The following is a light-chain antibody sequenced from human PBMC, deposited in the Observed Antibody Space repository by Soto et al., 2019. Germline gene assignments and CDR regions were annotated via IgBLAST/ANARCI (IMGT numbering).Light chain of an antibody. CDR2: DVS. Sequence: QSALTQPASVSGSPGQSITISCTGTSSDVGGYNYVSWYQQHPGKAPKLMIYDVSNRPSGVSNRFSGSKSGNTASLTISGLQAEDEVDYYCSSYTSSSTYVFGTGTKLTVL. J-gene: IGLJ1*01. V-gene: IGLV2-14*01. CDR3: SSYTSSSTYV. CDR1: SSDVGGYNY.